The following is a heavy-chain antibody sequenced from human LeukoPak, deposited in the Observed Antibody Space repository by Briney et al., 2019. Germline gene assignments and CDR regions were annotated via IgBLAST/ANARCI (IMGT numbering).Heavy chain of an antibody. Sequence: SETLSLTCTVSGGSISSYYWSWIRQPPGKGLEWIGYIYYSGSTNYNPSLKSRVTISVDTSKNQFSLKLSSVTAADTAVYYCARVSPGIAVAGTVDYWGQGTLVIVSS. CDR3: ARVSPGIAVAGTVDY. CDR2: IYYSGST. CDR1: GGSISSYY. D-gene: IGHD6-19*01. V-gene: IGHV4-59*01. J-gene: IGHJ4*02.